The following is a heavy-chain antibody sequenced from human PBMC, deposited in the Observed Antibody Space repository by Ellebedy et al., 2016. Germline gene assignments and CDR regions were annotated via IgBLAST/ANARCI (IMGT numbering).Heavy chain of an antibody. Sequence: GGSLRLSCAASGFTFSSYWMSWVRQAPGKGLEWVANIKQDGSEKYYVDSVKGRFTISRDNAKNSLYLQMNSLRAEDTAVYYCARDRGYYYDSSGLRAAAFDIWGQGTMVTVSS. D-gene: IGHD3-22*01. CDR2: IKQDGSEK. J-gene: IGHJ3*02. CDR1: GFTFSSYW. V-gene: IGHV3-7*01. CDR3: ARDRGYYYDSSGLRAAAFDI.